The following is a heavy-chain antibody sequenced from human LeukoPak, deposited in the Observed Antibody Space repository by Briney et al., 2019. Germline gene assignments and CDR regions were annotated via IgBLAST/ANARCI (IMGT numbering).Heavy chain of an antibody. J-gene: IGHJ4*02. D-gene: IGHD7-27*01. CDR2: IYSSGST. CDR1: GGSISNYY. CDR3: ARDKGLGRHHLSAFDY. Sequence: PSETLSLTCTVSGGSISNYYWTWIRQPAGKGLEWIGRIYSSGSTTYNPSLKSRVAMSVDTSKNQFSLKLTSVTAADTAVYYCARDKGLGRHHLSAFDYWGQGTLVTVSS. V-gene: IGHV4-4*07.